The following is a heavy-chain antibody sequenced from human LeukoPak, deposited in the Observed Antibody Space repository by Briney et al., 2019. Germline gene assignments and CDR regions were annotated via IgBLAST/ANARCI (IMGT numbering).Heavy chain of an antibody. Sequence: ASVKVSCKASGYTFISYFIYWVRQAPGQGREWMGRFNPRSRSTSYSQNFQGRVTLTGDTSTSTVYMELISLASEDTAVYYCAREGDYWSGYALDYWGQGTLVTVS. CDR2: FNPRSRST. CDR1: GYTFISYF. D-gene: IGHD3-3*01. CDR3: AREGDYWSGYALDY. V-gene: IGHV1-46*01. J-gene: IGHJ4*02.